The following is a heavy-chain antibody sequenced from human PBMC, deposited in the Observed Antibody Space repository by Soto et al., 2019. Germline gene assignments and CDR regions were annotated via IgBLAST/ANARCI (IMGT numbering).Heavy chain of an antibody. V-gene: IGHV3-23*01. D-gene: IGHD5-12*01. CDR2: ITGNGDKT. CDR3: AKGGENGYDFWYFDL. CDR1: GFTFSNYA. J-gene: IGHJ2*01. Sequence: EVQLLESGGGLVQPGGSLRLSCAASGFTFSNYAMNWVRQAPGKGLEWVSSITGNGDKTYYADSVKGRFTISRDNSKNTLYLQMNSLRAVYTAVYDCAKGGENGYDFWYFDLWGSGTLVTVSS.